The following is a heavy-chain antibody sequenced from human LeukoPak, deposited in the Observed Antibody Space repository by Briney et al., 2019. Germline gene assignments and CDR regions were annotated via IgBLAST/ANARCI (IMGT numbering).Heavy chain of an antibody. CDR3: ARGRGGTVVRGYLDY. J-gene: IGHJ4*02. Sequence: ASVKVSCKASGYTFTNCDIMWVRQATGQGPESMGWMNSNSGNTGYAQKFQGRVTMTRDTSINTAYMELHSLTSEDTAVYYCARGRGGTVVRGYLDYWGQGTLVTVSS. V-gene: IGHV1-8*01. CDR1: GYTFTNCD. D-gene: IGHD3-10*01. CDR2: MNSNSGNT.